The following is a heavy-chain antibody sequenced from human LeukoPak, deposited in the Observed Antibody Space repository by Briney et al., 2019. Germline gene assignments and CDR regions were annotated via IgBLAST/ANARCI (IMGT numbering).Heavy chain of an antibody. CDR2: ISSSGSTI. Sequence: PGGSLRLSCAASGFTFSSYEMNWVRQAPGKGLEWVSYISSSGSTIYYADSVKGRFTISRDNSKNTLYLQMNNLRAEDTAVYYCAREVIEATDSFWHSYYYMDVWGKGTTVTVSS. CDR1: GFTFSSYE. V-gene: IGHV3-48*03. CDR3: AREVIEATDSFWHSYYYMDV. D-gene: IGHD3-3*01. J-gene: IGHJ6*03.